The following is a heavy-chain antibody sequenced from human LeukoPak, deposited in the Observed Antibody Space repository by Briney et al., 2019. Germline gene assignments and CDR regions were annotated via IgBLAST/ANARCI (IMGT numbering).Heavy chain of an antibody. J-gene: IGHJ5*02. CDR2: IYTSGST. Sequence: SETLSLTCTVSGGSISSYYWSWIRQPAGKGLEWIGRIYTSGSTNYNPSLKSRVTISVDTSKNQFSLKLNSVTAADTAVYYCARGMRRRSWGYNWFDPWGQGTLVTVSS. CDR3: ARGMRRRSWGYNWFDP. D-gene: IGHD2-15*01. CDR1: GGSISSYY. V-gene: IGHV4-4*07.